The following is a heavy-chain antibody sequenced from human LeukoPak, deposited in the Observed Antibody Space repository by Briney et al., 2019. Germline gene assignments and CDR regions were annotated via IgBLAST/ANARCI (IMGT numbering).Heavy chain of an antibody. CDR2: INGDASST. CDR1: GLTLSGYW. CDR3: ARARGNTYGYFEY. J-gene: IGHJ4*02. Sequence: PGGSLRLSCAASGLTLSGYWMHWVRQAPGKGLVWVSRINGDASSTSYADSVKGRFTISRDNAKSTLYLQMNSLRVEDTAVYYCARARGNTYGYFEYWGQGTLFTVSS. V-gene: IGHV3-74*01. D-gene: IGHD5-18*01.